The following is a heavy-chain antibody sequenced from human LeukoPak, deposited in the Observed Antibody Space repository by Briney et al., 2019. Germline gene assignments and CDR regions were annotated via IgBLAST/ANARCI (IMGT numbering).Heavy chain of an antibody. V-gene: IGHV3-48*03. CDR2: IGNTGRTI. Sequence: GGSLRLSCAASGFRFSSYEMNWVRQAPGRGLEWVSYIGNTGRTIYYVDSVKGRFTVSRGNAKNSLYLQMNSLRAEDTAIYYCVRGDRYFFDYWGQGTLVTVSS. CDR1: GFRFSSYE. CDR3: VRGDRYFFDY. J-gene: IGHJ4*02. D-gene: IGHD1-14*01.